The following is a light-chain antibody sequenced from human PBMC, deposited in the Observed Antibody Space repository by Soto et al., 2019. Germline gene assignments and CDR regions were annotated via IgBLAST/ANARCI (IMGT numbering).Light chain of an antibody. CDR3: QQYDTSPPST. CDR1: QSVSSSY. Sequence: EIVLTHSPGTLSLSPGERATLSCRASQSVSSSYLAWYQQKPGQAPRLLINGASRRATGIPDRFSGSGSGTDFTLTISRLEPEDFAVYYWQQYDTSPPSTFGQGTRLEIK. V-gene: IGKV3-20*01. J-gene: IGKJ5*01. CDR2: GAS.